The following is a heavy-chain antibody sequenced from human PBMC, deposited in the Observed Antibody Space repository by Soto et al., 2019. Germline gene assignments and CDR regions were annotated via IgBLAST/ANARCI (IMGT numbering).Heavy chain of an antibody. Sequence: ASLKFSCKASGNTFTSSHLHWLRQAPGEGPEWMGVIIPSRGSTTYAQSFQGRVTMTGDTSTSTVYMELSSLRSEDTALYYCAIEKHGDDSYHFDFWGQGTLVTVSS. D-gene: IGHD2-21*01. CDR1: GNTFTSSH. CDR2: IIPSRGST. CDR3: AIEKHGDDSYHFDF. V-gene: IGHV1-46*01. J-gene: IGHJ4*02.